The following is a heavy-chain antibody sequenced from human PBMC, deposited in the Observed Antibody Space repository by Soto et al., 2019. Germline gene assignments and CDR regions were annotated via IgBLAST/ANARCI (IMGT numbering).Heavy chain of an antibody. CDR1: GFTFSSYS. CDR3: ARGVHILTGYYRGFDY. J-gene: IGHJ4*02. D-gene: IGHD3-9*01. CDR2: ISSSSSYI. Sequence: GESLKISCAASGFTFSSYSMNWVRQAPGKGLEWVSSISSSSSYIYYADSVKGRFTISRDNAKNSLYLQMNSLRAEDTAVYYCARGVHILTGYYRGFDYWGQGTLVTVSS. V-gene: IGHV3-21*01.